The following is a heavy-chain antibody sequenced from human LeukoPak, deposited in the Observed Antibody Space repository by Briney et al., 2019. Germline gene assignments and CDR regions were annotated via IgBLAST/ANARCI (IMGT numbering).Heavy chain of an antibody. CDR2: IYYSGST. Sequence: SETLSLTCTVSGYSISSGYYWGWIRQPPGKGLEWIGSIYYSGSTYYNPSLKSRVTISVDTSKNQFSLKLSSVTAADTAVYYCARDNYLWGGQGTLVTVSS. CDR1: GYSISSGYY. D-gene: IGHD5-24*01. V-gene: IGHV4-38-2*02. CDR3: ARDNYLW. J-gene: IGHJ4*02.